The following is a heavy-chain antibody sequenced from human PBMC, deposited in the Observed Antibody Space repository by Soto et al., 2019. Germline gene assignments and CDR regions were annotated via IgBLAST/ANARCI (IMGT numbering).Heavy chain of an antibody. CDR1: GYSFTSYW. D-gene: IGHD2-2*01. J-gene: IGHJ6*02. CDR3: ARHYCSSTSCYPVYYYYYGMDV. Sequence: GESLKISCKGSGYSFTSYWIGWVRQMPGKGLEWMGIIYPGDSDTRYSPSFQGQVPISTDKSISTAYLQWSSLKASDTAMYCCARHYCSSTSCYPVYYYYYGMDVWGQGTTVTVSS. V-gene: IGHV5-51*01. CDR2: IYPGDSDT.